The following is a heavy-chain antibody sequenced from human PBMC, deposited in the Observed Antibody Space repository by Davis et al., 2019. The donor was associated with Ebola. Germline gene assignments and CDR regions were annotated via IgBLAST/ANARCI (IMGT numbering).Heavy chain of an antibody. J-gene: IGHJ6*04. CDR3: AKSGLSFGVVKYHYGMDV. Sequence: GESLKISCAASGFTFSSYGMHWVRQAPGKGLEWVAVIWYDGSNKYYADSVKGRFTICRDNSKNTLYLQMNSLRTEDTAVYYCAKSGLSFGVVKYHYGMDVWGKGTTVTVSS. CDR1: GFTFSSYG. V-gene: IGHV3-33*06. CDR2: IWYDGSNK. D-gene: IGHD3-3*01.